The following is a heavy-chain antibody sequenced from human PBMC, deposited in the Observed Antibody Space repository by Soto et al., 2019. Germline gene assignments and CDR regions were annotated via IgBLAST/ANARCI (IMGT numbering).Heavy chain of an antibody. D-gene: IGHD3-10*01. CDR3: ARDPGFGELFDHLFDY. J-gene: IGHJ4*02. CDR2: IYWNDDK. Sequence: SGPTLVNPARTVALTCTFSGFSLNTSGVVVGWIRQPPGKALEWLALIYWNDDKRYSPSLKSRLTITKDTSKNQVVLTMTNMDPVDTATYYCARDPGFGELFDHLFDYWGQGTLVTVSS. V-gene: IGHV2-5*01. CDR1: GFSLNTSGVV.